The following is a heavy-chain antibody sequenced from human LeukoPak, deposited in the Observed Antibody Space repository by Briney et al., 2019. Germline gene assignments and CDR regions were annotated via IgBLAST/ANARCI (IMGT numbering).Heavy chain of an antibody. D-gene: IGHD1-26*01. V-gene: IGHV4-34*01. CDR3: ARVRYSGSYYGPKPNQSDAFDI. J-gene: IGHJ3*02. CDR1: GGSFSGYY. CDR2: INHSGST. Sequence: PSETLSLTCAVYGGSFSGYYWSWIRQPPGRGLEWIGEINHSGSTNYNPSLKSRVTISVDTSKNQFSLKLSSVTAADTAVYYCARVRYSGSYYGPKPNQSDAFDIWGQGTMVTVSS.